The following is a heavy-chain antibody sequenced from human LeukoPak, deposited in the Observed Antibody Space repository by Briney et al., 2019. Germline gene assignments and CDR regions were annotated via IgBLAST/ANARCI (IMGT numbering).Heavy chain of an antibody. CDR3: AKDDAPARWLRSPQLLDH. Sequence: GGSLRLSCAVSGFTFSSYGMTWVRQAPGKGLEWVSTISGNGDDTCYADSVEGRFTISRDNSENTLYLQMNSLRAEDTAIYFCAKDDAPARWLRSPQLLDHWGQGTLVTVSS. CDR1: GFTFSSYG. V-gene: IGHV3-23*01. J-gene: IGHJ4*02. CDR2: ISGNGDDT. D-gene: IGHD5-12*01.